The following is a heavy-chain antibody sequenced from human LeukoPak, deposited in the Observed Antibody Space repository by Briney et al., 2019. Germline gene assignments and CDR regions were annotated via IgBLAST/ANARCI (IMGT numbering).Heavy chain of an antibody. CDR2: IKQDGSEK. CDR1: GFTFSSYW. CDR3: TTQGSGYYYFDC. J-gene: IGHJ4*02. D-gene: IGHD3-22*01. Sequence: GGSLRLSCAASGFTFSSYWMSWVRQAPGKGLEWVANIKQDGSEKYYVDSVKGRFTISRDNAKNSLYLQMNSLRVEDTAVYYCTTQGSGYYYFDCWGQGTLVTVSS. V-gene: IGHV3-7*05.